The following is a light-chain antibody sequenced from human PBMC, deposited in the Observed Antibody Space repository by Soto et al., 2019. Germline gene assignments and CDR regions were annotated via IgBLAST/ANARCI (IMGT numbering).Light chain of an antibody. Sequence: QSVLTQPPSVSAPPGQKVTISCSGSTSNIAINYVSWYQKVQGTAPTLLIYDNDKRPSGIPDRFSASKSGTAATLDISGLQTGDEADYYCATWDISLTAVLFGGGTKVTVL. V-gene: IGLV1-51*01. J-gene: IGLJ3*02. CDR1: TSNIAINY. CDR3: ATWDISLTAVL. CDR2: DND.